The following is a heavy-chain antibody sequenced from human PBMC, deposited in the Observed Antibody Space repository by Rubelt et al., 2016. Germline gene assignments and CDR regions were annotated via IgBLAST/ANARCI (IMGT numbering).Heavy chain of an antibody. CDR3: AGDDPYSDHLDDTFDV. V-gene: IGHV3-21*01. D-gene: IGHD1-26*01. CDR1: GFTFDDYA. J-gene: IGHJ3*01. Sequence: VQLVESGGGLVKPGGTLRLSCAASGFTFDDYAMSWVRQAPGEGLEWVSSLSGDSKYIYYEDSVKGRFTISRDNAKRSGHLHMKSLRGEDTGLYYCAGDDPYSDHLDDTFDVWGQGTMVSVSS. CDR2: LSGDSKYI.